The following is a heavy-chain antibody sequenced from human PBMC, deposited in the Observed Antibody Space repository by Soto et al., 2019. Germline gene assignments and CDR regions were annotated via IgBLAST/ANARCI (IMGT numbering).Heavy chain of an antibody. CDR3: ASYDSKDSYDY. CDR2: IDPSDSYT. Sequence: ASVKVSCKGSGYSFTSYWISWVRQMPGKGLEWMGRIDPSDSYTNYSPSFQGHVTISADKSISTAYLQWSSLKASDTAMYYCASYDSKDSYDYWGQGTLVTVSS. CDR1: GYSFTSYW. J-gene: IGHJ4*02. D-gene: IGHD3-22*01. V-gene: IGHV5-10-1*01.